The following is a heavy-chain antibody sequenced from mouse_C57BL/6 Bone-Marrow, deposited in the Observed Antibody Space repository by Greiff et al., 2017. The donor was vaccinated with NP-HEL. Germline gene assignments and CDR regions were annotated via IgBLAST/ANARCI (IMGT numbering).Heavy chain of an antibody. CDR1: GFNIKDYY. Sequence: EVQLQQSGAELVRPGASVKLSCTASGFNIKDYYMHWVKQRPEQGLEWIGRIDPEDGDTEYAPKFQGKATMTADTSSNTAYLQLSSLTSEDTAVYYCTTRWLLDWFAYWGQGTLVTVSA. CDR3: TTRWLLDWFAY. J-gene: IGHJ3*01. CDR2: IDPEDGDT. V-gene: IGHV14-1*01. D-gene: IGHD2-3*01.